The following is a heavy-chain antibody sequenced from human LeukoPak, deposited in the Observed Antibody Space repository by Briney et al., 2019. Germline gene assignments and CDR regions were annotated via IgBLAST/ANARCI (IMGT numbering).Heavy chain of an antibody. CDR3: ARVKLGYCSGGSCYSGLIVDY. Sequence: PSETLSLTCTVSGGSISSSSYYWGWIRQPPGKGLEWIGSIYYSGSTYYNPSLKSRVTISVDTSKNQFSLKLSSVSAADTAVYYRARVKLGYCSGGSCYSGLIVDYWGQGTLVTVSS. V-gene: IGHV4-39*07. J-gene: IGHJ4*02. D-gene: IGHD2-15*01. CDR2: IYYSGST. CDR1: GGSISSSSYY.